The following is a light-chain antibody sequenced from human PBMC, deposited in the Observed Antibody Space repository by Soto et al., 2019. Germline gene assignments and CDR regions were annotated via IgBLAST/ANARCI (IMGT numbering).Light chain of an antibody. CDR1: SSDVGGYNY. CDR3: SSYTSSSTLVV. Sequence: QSVLTQPASVSGSPVQSITISCTGTSSDVGGYNYVSWYQQHPGKAPKLMIYDVSNRPSGVSNRFSGSKSGNTASLTISGLQAEDEADYYCSSYTSSSTLVVFGGGTKVTVL. V-gene: IGLV2-14*01. CDR2: DVS. J-gene: IGLJ2*01.